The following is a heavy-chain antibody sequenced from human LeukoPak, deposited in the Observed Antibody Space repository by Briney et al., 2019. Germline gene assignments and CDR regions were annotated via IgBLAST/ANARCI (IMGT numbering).Heavy chain of an antibody. CDR1: GYRLTNNW. Sequence: MLGESLKISCKISGYRLTNNWIGWVRQVPGKGLEWMGLIYPGDSDTRYSPSFQGQVTFSVDASISTAYLQLSGLRASDTAIYYCVRFGLTSSLDYWGQGTLVTVSS. D-gene: IGHD6-13*01. V-gene: IGHV5-51*01. CDR2: IYPGDSDT. CDR3: VRFGLTSSLDY. J-gene: IGHJ4*02.